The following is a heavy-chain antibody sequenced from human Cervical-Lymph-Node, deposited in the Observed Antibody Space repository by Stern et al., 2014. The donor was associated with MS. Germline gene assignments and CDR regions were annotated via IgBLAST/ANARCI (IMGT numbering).Heavy chain of an antibody. Sequence: QVQLVESGAEVKKPGSSVKVSCKASGGTFTNYAISWVRQAPGQGLEWMGGIIPMFGTTNYAQKFRGRVTITADESTITAYMDLSSLRSEDTAVYYCTSATRTGNYGMDVWGQGTTVTVSS. J-gene: IGHJ6*02. CDR1: GGTFTNYA. CDR2: IIPMFGTT. V-gene: IGHV1-69*01. D-gene: IGHD1-1*01. CDR3: TSATRTGNYGMDV.